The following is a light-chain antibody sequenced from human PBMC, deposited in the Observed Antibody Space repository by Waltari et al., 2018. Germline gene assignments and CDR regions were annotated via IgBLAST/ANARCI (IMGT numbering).Light chain of an antibody. CDR3: QQTYSPPRT. V-gene: IGKV1-39*01. CDR1: QRISNY. Sequence: DIQMTQSPSSLSASAGDRVTITCRASQRISNYLNWYQQKPGKAPNPLIYAASSLQSGVPSRFSGSGSGTEFTLTINSLQPEDFETYYCQQTYSPPRTFGQGTKVEVK. CDR2: AAS. J-gene: IGKJ1*01.